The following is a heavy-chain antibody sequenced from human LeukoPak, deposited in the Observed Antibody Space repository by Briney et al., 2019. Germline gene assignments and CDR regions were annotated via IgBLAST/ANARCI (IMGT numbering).Heavy chain of an antibody. CDR3: ATLAAADDYFDY. CDR2: INPNSGGT. V-gene: IGHV1-2*06. D-gene: IGHD6-13*01. Sequence: ASVKVSCKASGYTFTGYYMHWVRQAPGQGLEWMGRINPNSGGTNYAQKFQGRVTMTRGTSISTAYMELSRLRSDDTAVYYCATLAAADDYFDYWGQGTLVTVSS. J-gene: IGHJ4*02. CDR1: GYTFTGYY.